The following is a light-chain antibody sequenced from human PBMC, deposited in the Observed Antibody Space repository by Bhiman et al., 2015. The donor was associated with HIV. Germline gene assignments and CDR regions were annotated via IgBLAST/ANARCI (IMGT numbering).Light chain of an antibody. V-gene: IGLV3-25*03. CDR3: QAADTTGTYPV. CDR1: KLGEQY. CDR2: KDT. Sequence: SYELTQPPSVSVYPGQTASITCSGDKLGEQYAYWYQQKPGQAPVVVIYKDTERSSGFPERFSGSTSATTVTLTISGVQPEDEADYYCQAADTTGTYPVIGGGTKLTVL. J-gene: IGLJ2*01.